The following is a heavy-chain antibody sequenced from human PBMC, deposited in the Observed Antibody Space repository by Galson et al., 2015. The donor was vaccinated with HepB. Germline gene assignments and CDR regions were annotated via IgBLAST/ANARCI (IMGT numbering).Heavy chain of an antibody. CDR2: ISSSSSYI. CDR1: GFTFSRYS. J-gene: IGHJ6*03. Sequence: SLRLSCAASGFTFSRYSMNWIRQPSGKGLKWVSSISSSSSYIYYADSVKGRFTISRDNAKNSLYLQMNSLRAEDTAVYYCARIPCSSTSCYTPYYYYYYMDVWGKGTTVTVSS. D-gene: IGHD2-2*02. V-gene: IGHV3-21*01. CDR3: ARIPCSSTSCYTPYYYYYYMDV.